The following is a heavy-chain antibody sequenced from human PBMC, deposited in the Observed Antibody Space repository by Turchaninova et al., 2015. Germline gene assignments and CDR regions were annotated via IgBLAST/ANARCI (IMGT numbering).Heavy chain of an antibody. V-gene: IGHV4-38-2*01. CDR3: VRRWDYYYYYMDV. CDR2: IYHSGST. Sequence: QVQLQESGPGLVKPSETLSLTCAVSSYSISSGYSWGWLRQPPGKGLELIGTIYHSGSTYYNPSLKSRVTISVDTSKNQFSLTLSSVTAADTAVYYCVRRWDYYYYYMDVWGQGTTVTVS. D-gene: IGHD5-24*01. CDR1: SYSISSGYS. J-gene: IGHJ6*03.